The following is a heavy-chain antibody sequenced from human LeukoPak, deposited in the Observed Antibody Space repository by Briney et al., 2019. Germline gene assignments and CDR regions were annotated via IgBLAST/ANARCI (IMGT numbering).Heavy chain of an antibody. D-gene: IGHD3-9*01. J-gene: IGHJ6*03. CDR1: GYTFTSYG. CDR2: ISAYNGNT. CDR3: ARAVYDIFSFTSYYYYMDV. V-gene: IGHV1-18*01. Sequence: ASVKVSCKASGYTFTSYGISWVRQAPGQGLEWMGWISAYNGNTNYAQELQGRVTMTTDTSTSTAYMELRSLRSDDTAVYYCARAVYDIFSFTSYYYYMDVWGKGTTVTVSS.